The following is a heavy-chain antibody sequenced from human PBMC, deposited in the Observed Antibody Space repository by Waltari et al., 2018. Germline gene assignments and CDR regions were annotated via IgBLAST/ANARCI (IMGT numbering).Heavy chain of an antibody. V-gene: IGHV4-34*01. D-gene: IGHD2-2*01. CDR2: IPHTGDS. CDR3: GRAPATSWFGYSVY. CDR1: S. Sequence: SWERIRHDPGRGMEWIGEIPHTGDSKIKPSLKSRLTISVDTSKRQFSLELTSVTPADTAVYYCGRAPATSWFGYSVYWGQGTVVTVSS. J-gene: IGHJ4*02.